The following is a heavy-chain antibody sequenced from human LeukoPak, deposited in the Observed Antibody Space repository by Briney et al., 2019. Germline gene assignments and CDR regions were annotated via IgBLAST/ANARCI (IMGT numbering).Heavy chain of an antibody. Sequence: ASVNLSCTSSGYTFTICGINWGRRPPGPGLGRKWWIYVYNGDTNYAQKLQGRVTMTTDTSTSTAYMELRSLRSDDTAVYYCARDPLYYYDSSGYYSDNNWFDPWGQGTLVTVSS. CDR2: IYVYNGDT. CDR1: GYTFTICG. J-gene: IGHJ5*02. V-gene: IGHV1-18*01. D-gene: IGHD3-22*01. CDR3: ARDPLYYYDSSGYYSDNNWFDP.